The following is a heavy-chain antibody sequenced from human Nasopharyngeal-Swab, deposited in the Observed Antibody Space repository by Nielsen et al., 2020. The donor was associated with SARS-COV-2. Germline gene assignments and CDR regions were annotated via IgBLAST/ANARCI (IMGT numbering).Heavy chain of an antibody. CDR3: AGRGNNHYLDY. CDR1: GFTFRSFG. D-gene: IGHD2/OR15-2a*01. V-gene: IGHV3-30*03. J-gene: IGHJ4*01. CDR2: ISYDGSLK. Sequence: GESLKISCAASGFTFRSFGMHWVRQAPGKGLEWVALISYDGSLKHYANSVKGRFTISRDNSKNLLYLQMTSLRVEDTAVYFCAGRGNNHYLDYWGHGALLTVSS.